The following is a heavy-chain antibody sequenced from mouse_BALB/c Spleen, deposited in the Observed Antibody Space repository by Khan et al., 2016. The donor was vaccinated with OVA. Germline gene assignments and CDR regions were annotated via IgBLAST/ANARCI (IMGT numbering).Heavy chain of an antibody. V-gene: IGHV1-5*01. Sequence: VQLQQSGTVLARPGTSVKMSCKASGYTFTSYWMHWVKQRPGQGLEWIGAIYPGNSDTSYNQKFKGKANLTAVTSTSTAYMELSSLTNEDSAVYDCTRFGYLFAYWGQGTLVTVSA. CDR2: IYPGNSDT. J-gene: IGHJ3*01. CDR1: GYTFTSYW. D-gene: IGHD2-2*01. CDR3: TRFGYLFAY.